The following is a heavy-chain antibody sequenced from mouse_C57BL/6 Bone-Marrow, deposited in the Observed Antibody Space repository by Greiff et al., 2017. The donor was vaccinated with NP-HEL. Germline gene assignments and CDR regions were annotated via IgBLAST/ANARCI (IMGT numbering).Heavy chain of an antibody. J-gene: IGHJ1*03. D-gene: IGHD1-2*01. CDR2: IYPGNSGT. V-gene: IGHV1-5*01. CDR3: TGEYVLLGLWYFDV. Sequence: EVQLQQSGTVLARPGASVKMSCKTSGYTFTSYWMHWVKQRPGQGLEWIGAIYPGNSGTSYNKKFKGKAKLTAVTSASTAYRELSSLTNEDSAVDYSTGEYVLLGLWYFDVWGTGTTVTVSS. CDR1: GYTFTSYW.